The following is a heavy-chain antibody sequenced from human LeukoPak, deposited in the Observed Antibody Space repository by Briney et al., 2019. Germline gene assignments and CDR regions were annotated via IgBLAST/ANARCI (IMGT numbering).Heavy chain of an antibody. CDR3: ARSGLRFLEWSTSHNWFDP. Sequence: ASVKVSCKASGYTFTSYGISWVRQAPGQGLEWMGWISAYNGNTNYAQKLQGRVTMTTGTSTSTAYMELRSLRSDDTAVYYCARSGLRFLEWSTSHNWFDPWGQGTLVTVSS. CDR1: GYTFTSYG. J-gene: IGHJ5*02. D-gene: IGHD3-3*01. V-gene: IGHV1-18*01. CDR2: ISAYNGNT.